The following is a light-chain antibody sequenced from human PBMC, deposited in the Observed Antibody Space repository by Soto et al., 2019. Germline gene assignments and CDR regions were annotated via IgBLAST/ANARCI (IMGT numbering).Light chain of an antibody. CDR3: NSYTSSRTHV. J-gene: IGLJ1*01. CDR1: SSDVGGHNH. V-gene: IGLV2-14*01. CDR2: EVG. Sequence: QSALTQPASVSGSPGQSITISCTGSSSDVGGHNHVSWYQQHPGKAPKLIIYEVGHRPSGVSDRFSGSKSGNTASLTISGFQAEDEAEYYCNSYTSSRTHVFGPGTNLTVL.